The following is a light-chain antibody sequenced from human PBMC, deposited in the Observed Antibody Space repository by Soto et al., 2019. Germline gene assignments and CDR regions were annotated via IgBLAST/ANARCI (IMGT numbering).Light chain of an antibody. Sequence: EIVLTQSPGTLSLSPGERATLSCRASQSVTNNYLAWYQQKPGQAPRLLIDGVSSRATGTPDRFSGSGSGTDFTLTISRLEPEDFAVYHCQQYDSSPTFGQGTKVDNK. J-gene: IGKJ1*01. CDR1: QSVTNNY. CDR2: GVS. V-gene: IGKV3-20*01. CDR3: QQYDSSPT.